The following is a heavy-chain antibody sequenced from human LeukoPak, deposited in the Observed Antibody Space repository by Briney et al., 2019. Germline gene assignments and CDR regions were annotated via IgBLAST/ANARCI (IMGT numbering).Heavy chain of an antibody. Sequence: PGGSPRLSCAASGFTFSSYSMNWVRQAPGKGLEWVSYISSSSSTIYYADSVKGRFTISRDNAKNSLYLQMNSLRAEDTAVYYCARVGSYGDYGFDYWGQGTLVTVSS. J-gene: IGHJ4*02. D-gene: IGHD4-17*01. V-gene: IGHV3-48*01. CDR2: ISSSSSTI. CDR3: ARVGSYGDYGFDY. CDR1: GFTFSSYS.